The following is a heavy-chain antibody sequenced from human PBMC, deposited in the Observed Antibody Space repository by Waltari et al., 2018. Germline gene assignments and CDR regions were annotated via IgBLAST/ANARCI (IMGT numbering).Heavy chain of an antibody. J-gene: IGHJ6*02. CDR2: INHRGRT. Sequence: QVQLQQWGAGLLKPSETLSLTCAVYGGSFSGYYWSWIRQPPGQGLEWIGEINHRGRTNYDPCLRSRVTISVDTSNSQFSLKLSTVTAAETAVYYCARVGYDFWSGYYRPRDYYGRDVWGQGTTATVSS. D-gene: IGHD3-3*01. V-gene: IGHV4-34*01. CDR1: GGSFSGYY. CDR3: ARVGYDFWSGYYRPRDYYGRDV.